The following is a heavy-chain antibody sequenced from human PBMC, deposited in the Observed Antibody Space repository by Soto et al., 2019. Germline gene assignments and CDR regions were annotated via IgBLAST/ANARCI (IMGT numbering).Heavy chain of an antibody. D-gene: IGHD6-13*01. Sequence: GGSLRPSCAASGFTFSSYSMNWVRQAPGKGLEWVSSISSSSSYIYYADSVKGRFTISRDNAKNSLYLQMNSLRAEDTAVYYCARAPPKGTRSSWYGSDWGQGTLVTVSS. CDR1: GFTFSSYS. V-gene: IGHV3-21*01. CDR3: ARAPPKGTRSSWYGSD. J-gene: IGHJ4*02. CDR2: ISSSSSYI.